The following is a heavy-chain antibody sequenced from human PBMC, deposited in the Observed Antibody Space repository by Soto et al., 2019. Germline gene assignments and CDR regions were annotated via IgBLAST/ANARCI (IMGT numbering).Heavy chain of an antibody. CDR1: GGSISSYY. CDR3: ARLPARVTDY. Sequence: SETLSLTCTVSGGSISSYYWSWIRQPPGKGLEWIGYIYYSGSTNYNPSLKSRVTISVDTSKNQFSLKLSSVTAADTAVYYCARLPARVTDYWGQGTLVTVSS. D-gene: IGHD2-21*02. CDR2: IYYSGST. J-gene: IGHJ4*02. V-gene: IGHV4-59*08.